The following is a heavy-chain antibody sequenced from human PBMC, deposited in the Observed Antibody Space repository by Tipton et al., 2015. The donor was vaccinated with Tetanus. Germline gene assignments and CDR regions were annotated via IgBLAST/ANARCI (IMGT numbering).Heavy chain of an antibody. D-gene: IGHD3-3*01. Sequence: TLSLTCSVSGVSIKGGGFYWTWIRQPPGKGLEWIGYIYSPGTTSYAPSLRGRATISFDSVKNHFSLRLTSATAADTAVYYCARANYDNSKKGPFDSWGQGTLVIVSS. CDR1: GVSIKGGGFY. CDR2: IYSPGTT. V-gene: IGHV4-31*03. CDR3: ARANYDNSKKGPFDS. J-gene: IGHJ4*02.